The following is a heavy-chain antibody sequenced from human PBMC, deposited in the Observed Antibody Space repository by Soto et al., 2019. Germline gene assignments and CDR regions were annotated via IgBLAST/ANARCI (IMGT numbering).Heavy chain of an antibody. D-gene: IGHD3-3*01. J-gene: IGHJ4*02. Sequence: QVQLQASGPGLVKPSQTLSLTCAVSGRSISSVGYYWSWVRQHPGQGLEWIGSISYTGSTYYNPSLENRLSISLDTSGNRFSLRLNSVTAADTAIYYCARPNDYWNGYGPFDYWGQGSLVSVSS. CDR2: ISYTGST. V-gene: IGHV4-31*11. CDR3: ARPNDYWNGYGPFDY. CDR1: GRSISSVGYY.